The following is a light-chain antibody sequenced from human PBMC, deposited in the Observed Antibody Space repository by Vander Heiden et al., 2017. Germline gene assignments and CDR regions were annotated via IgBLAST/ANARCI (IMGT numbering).Light chain of an antibody. CDR1: QSISSY. CDR3: QQSDSTPRT. CDR2: AAS. Sequence: DIQMTQSPSPLSASVGDRVTITCRASQSISSYLHWYQQKPGKAPKLLIYAASSLKSGVPSRFSGSGSGTDFTLTISSLQPEDFATYYCQQSDSTPRTFGQGTKLEIK. J-gene: IGKJ2*01. V-gene: IGKV1-39*01.